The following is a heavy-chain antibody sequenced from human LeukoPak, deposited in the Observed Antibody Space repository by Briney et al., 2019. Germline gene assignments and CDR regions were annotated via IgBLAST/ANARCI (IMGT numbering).Heavy chain of an antibody. D-gene: IGHD2-2*01. Sequence: SETLSLTCNVSGYSISGGYYWGWIRQPPGKGLEWIGIIYHSGSTYYNPSLKSRITILVDTSKNQFSLKLSPVTAADTAVYYCARDWSTTSHYYMDVWGKGTTVTVSS. CDR1: GYSISGGYY. CDR2: IYHSGST. J-gene: IGHJ6*03. V-gene: IGHV4-38-2*02. CDR3: ARDWSTTSHYYMDV.